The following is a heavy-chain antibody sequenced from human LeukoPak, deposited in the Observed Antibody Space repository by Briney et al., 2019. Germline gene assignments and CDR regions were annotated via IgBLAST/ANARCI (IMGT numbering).Heavy chain of an antibody. V-gene: IGHV4-34*01. CDR1: GGSFSGYY. CDR3: ARLRYYDSSGYLEGADDAFDI. Sequence: KPSETLSLTCAVYGGSFSGYYWSWIRQPPGKGLEWIGEINHSGSTNYNPSLKSRVTISVDTSKNQFSLKLSSVTAADTAVYYCARLRYYDSSGYLEGADDAFDIWGQGTMVTVSS. D-gene: IGHD3-22*01. J-gene: IGHJ3*02. CDR2: INHSGST.